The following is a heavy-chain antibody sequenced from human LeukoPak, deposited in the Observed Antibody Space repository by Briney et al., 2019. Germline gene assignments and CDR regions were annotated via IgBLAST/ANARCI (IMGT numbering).Heavy chain of an antibody. CDR1: GGSISSGGYS. CDR3: ARGEYSYGDDY. V-gene: IGHV4-30-2*01. D-gene: IGHD5-18*01. J-gene: IGHJ4*02. CDR2: IYHSGST. Sequence: SETLSLTCAVSGGSISSGGYSWSWIRQPPGKGLEWIGYIYHSGSTYYNPSLKSRVTISVDRSKNQFSLKLSSVTAADTAVYYCARGEYSYGDDYWGQGTLVTVSS.